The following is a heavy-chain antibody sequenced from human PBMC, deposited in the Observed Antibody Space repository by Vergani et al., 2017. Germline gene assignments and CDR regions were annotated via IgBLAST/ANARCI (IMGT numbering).Heavy chain of an antibody. D-gene: IGHD2-21*02. J-gene: IGHJ4*02. V-gene: IGHV5-10-1*03. CDR3: ARSGGGDXFDY. Sequence: EVQLVQSGAEVKTPGASLRISCKGSGYSFTSYWISWVRQMPGKGLEWLGRIDPSDSYTSYSPSFQGHVTISADKSISTAYLQWSSLKAADSAMYHCARSGGGDXFDYWGRGTLVTVSS. CDR1: GYSFTSYW. CDR2: IDPSDSYT.